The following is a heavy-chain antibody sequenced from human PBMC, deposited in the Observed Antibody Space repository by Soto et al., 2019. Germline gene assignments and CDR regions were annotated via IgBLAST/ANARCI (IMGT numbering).Heavy chain of an antibody. V-gene: IGHV3-9*01. CDR2: IFLEHGRT. D-gene: IGHD4-17*01. Sequence: LSLSCASSGFNLNIYAMHWVRLVPGKGLEWVSGIFLEHGRTGYADSVRGRFTISRDSAKDSLYLQMNSLRPEDTALYYCTRDVRPGGADVWGPGATVTVYS. J-gene: IGHJ6*02. CDR1: GFNLNIYA. CDR3: TRDVRPGGADV.